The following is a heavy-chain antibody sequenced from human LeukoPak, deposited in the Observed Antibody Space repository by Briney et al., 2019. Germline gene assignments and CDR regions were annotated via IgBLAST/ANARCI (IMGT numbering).Heavy chain of an antibody. CDR1: GFTFSSHA. CDR3: ARDPGVVAFHYFDF. CDR2: IGGLGSST. Sequence: GGSLRLSCAASGFTFSSHAMAWVRQAPGKGLEWVSAIGGLGSSTYYGDSVEGRFTISRDNSKNTVYLQMDSLRVEDTAVYYCARDPGVVAFHYFDFWGQGTLITVSS. V-gene: IGHV3-23*01. D-gene: IGHD3-3*01. J-gene: IGHJ4*02.